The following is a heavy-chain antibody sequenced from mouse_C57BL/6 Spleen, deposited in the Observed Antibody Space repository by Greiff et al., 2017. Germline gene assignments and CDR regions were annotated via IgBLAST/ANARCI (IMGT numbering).Heavy chain of an antibody. D-gene: IGHD2-4*01. Sequence: QVQLKQSGPGLVQPSQSLSITCTVSGFSLTSYGVHWVRPSPGKGLEWLGVIWSGGCTDYNAAFISRLSLSKDNSKSQIFFKMNSLQADDTAIYYSAKNFPDDFYWYFDVWGTGTTVTVSS. CDR3: AKNFPDDFYWYFDV. V-gene: IGHV2-2*01. CDR1: GFSLTSYG. J-gene: IGHJ1*03. CDR2: IWSGGCT.